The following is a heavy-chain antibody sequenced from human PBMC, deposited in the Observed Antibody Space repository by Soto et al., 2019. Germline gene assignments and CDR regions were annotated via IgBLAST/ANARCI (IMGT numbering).Heavy chain of an antibody. CDR1: GFTFSSHA. J-gene: IGHJ4*02. Sequence: QVQLVESGGGVVQPGRSLRLSCAASGFTFSSHAMHWVRQAPGKGLEWMAVISYDGTKKYYADSVEGRFTVSRDTSKEDLYVQMYYLRAEDTAVYYCARDPYALYFGLGSYGVDWGQGTLVTVSS. CDR2: ISYDGTKK. V-gene: IGHV3-30-3*01. D-gene: IGHD3-10*01. CDR3: ARDPYALYFGLGSYGVD.